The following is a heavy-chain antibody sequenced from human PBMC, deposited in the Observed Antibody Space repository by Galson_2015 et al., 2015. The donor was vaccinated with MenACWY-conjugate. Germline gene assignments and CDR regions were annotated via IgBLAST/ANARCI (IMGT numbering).Heavy chain of an antibody. CDR1: GLTFSNVW. CDR2: IKCRTDGGTT. D-gene: IGHD2-15*01. CDR3: TRDRDVGGSRWWFDP. Sequence: SLRLYCATSGLTFSNVWMSWVRQAPGRGLEWVARIKCRTDGGTTDYATPVKGRFTILRDDSTSTLYLQMNSLKIEDTAMYFCTRDRDVGGSRWWFDPWGQGTLVTVSS. V-gene: IGHV3-15*01. J-gene: IGHJ5*02.